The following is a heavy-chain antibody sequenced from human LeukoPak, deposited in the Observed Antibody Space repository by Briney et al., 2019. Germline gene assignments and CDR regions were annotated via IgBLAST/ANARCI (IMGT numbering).Heavy chain of an antibody. CDR1: GFTVSSNY. CDR3: ARGTQQLSPVFDH. V-gene: IGHV3-66*01. D-gene: IGHD6-13*01. CDR2: IYSGGNT. J-gene: IGHJ4*02. Sequence: GGSLRLSCAVSGFTVSSNYMSWVRQAQGEGLEWVSLIYSGGNTYYADSVKGRFTISRDNSKNTLYVQMNSLSPEDTAVYYCARGTQQLSPVFDHWGQGTLVTVSS.